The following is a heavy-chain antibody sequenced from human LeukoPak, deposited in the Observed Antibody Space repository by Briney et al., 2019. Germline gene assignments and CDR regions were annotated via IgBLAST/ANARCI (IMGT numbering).Heavy chain of an antibody. J-gene: IGHJ4*02. CDR3: AKDAGVDY. V-gene: IGHV4-31*03. CDR1: GGSISSGGYY. D-gene: IGHD3-10*01. CDR2: IYNSGRT. Sequence: SETLSLTCNVSGGSISSGGYYWSWIRQHPGKGLEWIGYIYNSGRTYYNPSLKSRVSISIDTSKIQFSLKLSSVTAADTAVYYCAKDAGVDYWGQGTLVTVSS.